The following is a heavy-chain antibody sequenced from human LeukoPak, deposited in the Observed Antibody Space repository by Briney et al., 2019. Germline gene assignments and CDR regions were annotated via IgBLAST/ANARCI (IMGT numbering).Heavy chain of an antibody. J-gene: IGHJ4*02. V-gene: IGHV5-51*01. CDR2: IYPRDSDT. D-gene: IGHD6-13*01. Sequence: GESLKISCKGSGYSFTNYWIGWVRQMPGKGLEWMGIIYPRDSDTRYSPSFQGLVTISADNSIDTAYLQWSSLKASDTAIYYCARTQDRIAARSWGQGTLVTVSS. CDR3: ARTQDRIAARS. CDR1: GYSFTNYW.